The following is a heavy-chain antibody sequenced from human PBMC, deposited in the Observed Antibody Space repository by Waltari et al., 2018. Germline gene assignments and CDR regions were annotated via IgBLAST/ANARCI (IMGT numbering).Heavy chain of an antibody. Sequence: QLQLQESGPGLVKPSETLSLTCTVSGGSISSSSYYWGWIRQPPGKGLEWIGSIYYSGSTYYNPSLKSRVTISVDTSKNQFSLKLSSVTAADTAVYYCARIRLWFLGWFDPWGQGTLVTVSS. V-gene: IGHV4-39*01. CDR3: ARIRLWFLGWFDP. D-gene: IGHD5-18*01. CDR2: IYYSGST. J-gene: IGHJ5*02. CDR1: GGSISSSSYY.